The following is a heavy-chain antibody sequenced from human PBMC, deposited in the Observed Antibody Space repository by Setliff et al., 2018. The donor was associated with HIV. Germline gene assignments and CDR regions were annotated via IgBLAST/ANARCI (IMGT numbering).Heavy chain of an antibody. D-gene: IGHD1-26*01. V-gene: IGHV3-30-3*01. CDR3: ARAPGKEGSYRNYFDY. CDR1: GFTFSSYA. CDR2: ISYDGTNK. Sequence: GGSLRLSCAASGFTFSSYAMHWVRQAPGKGLEWVAVISYDGTNKYFADSVKGRFTISRDNPKNTLYLQMNSLRAEDTAVYYCARAPGKEGSYRNYFDYWGQGTLVTVSS. J-gene: IGHJ4*02.